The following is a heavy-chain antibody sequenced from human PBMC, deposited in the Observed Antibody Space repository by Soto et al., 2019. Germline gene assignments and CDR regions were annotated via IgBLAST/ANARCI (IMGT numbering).Heavy chain of an antibody. CDR2: ITPILGTA. J-gene: IGHJ4*02. Sequence: SVKVFCKISGDTFKTDSINWVRQAPGQGLEWMGGITPILGTAKYAQKFQDRVAITADTSTTTAHMDLRSLRSEDTAVYSCVRGKYGFYDISKYWGQGTLVTVSS. CDR1: GDTFKTDS. D-gene: IGHD3-10*01. V-gene: IGHV1-69*06. CDR3: VRGKYGFYDISKY.